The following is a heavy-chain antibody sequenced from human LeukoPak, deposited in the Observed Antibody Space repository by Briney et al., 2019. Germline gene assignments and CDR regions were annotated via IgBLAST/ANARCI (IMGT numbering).Heavy chain of an antibody. D-gene: IGHD1-26*01. CDR1: GGSISSYF. CDR2: IYYTGST. V-gene: IGHV4-59*01. Sequence: SETLSLTCTISGGSISSYFWSWIRQPPGKGLEWIGYIYYTGSTNYNPSLKSRVIISLDTSKNQSSLKLSSVTAADTAAYYCARTLSRWDPFDYWGQGTLVTVSS. J-gene: IGHJ4*02. CDR3: ARTLSRWDPFDY.